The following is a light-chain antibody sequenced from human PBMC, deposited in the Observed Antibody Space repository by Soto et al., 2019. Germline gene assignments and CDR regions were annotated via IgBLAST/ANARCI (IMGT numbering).Light chain of an antibody. J-gene: IGKJ1*01. CDR1: QNIRTW. V-gene: IGKV1-5*03. CDR2: KAS. CDR3: QQYNSNSPT. Sequence: DIQMTQSPSSLSASVGDRVTITCRASQNIRTWLAWYQQKPGKAPKVLISKASTLESGVPSRFSGSGSETDFTLTITSLQPEDFATCYCQQYNSNSPTFGQGTKVDIK.